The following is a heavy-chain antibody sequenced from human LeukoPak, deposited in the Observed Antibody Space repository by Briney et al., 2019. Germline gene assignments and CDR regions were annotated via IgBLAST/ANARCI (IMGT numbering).Heavy chain of an antibody. V-gene: IGHV4-34*01. Sequence: GSLRLSCAASGFMFSKYGMNWVRQAPGKGLEWIGQIYHSGGANYNPSLRSRVTISIDTSKNQLSLRLNSVTAADTAVYYCARHGSYCFDSWGQGTLVTVSS. CDR3: ARHGSYCFDS. J-gene: IGHJ4*02. CDR1: GFMFSKYG. D-gene: IGHD3-10*01. CDR2: IYHSGGA.